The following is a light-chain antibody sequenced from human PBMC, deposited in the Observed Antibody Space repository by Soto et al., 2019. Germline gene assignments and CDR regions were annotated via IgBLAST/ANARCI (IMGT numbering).Light chain of an antibody. CDR3: SSYTSRSTLDYV. J-gene: IGLJ1*01. V-gene: IGLV2-14*01. CDR2: EVG. CDR1: SSDVGGYNY. Sequence: QSVLTQPASVSGSPGQSITISCTGTSSDVGGYNYVSWYQQHPGKAPKLMIYEVGNRPSGVSNRFSGSKSGNTASLTISGLQAEDEADYYCSSYTSRSTLDYVFGSGTKLTVL.